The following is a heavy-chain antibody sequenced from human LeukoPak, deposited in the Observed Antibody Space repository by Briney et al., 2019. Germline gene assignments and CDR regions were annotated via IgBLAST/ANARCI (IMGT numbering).Heavy chain of an antibody. CDR2: ISSSSRYI. V-gene: IGHV3-21*06. Sequence: GGSLRLSCAASGFTFSNYSMDWVRQAPGKGLEWVSSISSSSRYIYYADSVKGRFTISRDNAKNSLFLHMSSLRDEDTAVYYCARPSVNDYADFQHWGQGALVTVSS. CDR3: ARPSVNDYADFQH. J-gene: IGHJ1*01. CDR1: GFTFSNYS. D-gene: IGHD4-17*01.